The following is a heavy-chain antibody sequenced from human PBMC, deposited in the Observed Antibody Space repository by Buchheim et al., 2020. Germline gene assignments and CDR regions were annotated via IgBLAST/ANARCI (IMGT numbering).Heavy chain of an antibody. CDR1: GFTFSDYY. Sequence: QAQLVESGGGVVEPGGSLRLSCAASGFTFSDYYMSWVRQAPGKGVEWVSYIGQSGTGINYADSVKGRFTVSRDNAKNSLDLQRSSLRAEDTGVYYCERTARVADIWGQGTL. J-gene: IGHJ4*02. D-gene: IGHD6-6*01. CDR2: IGQSGTGI. CDR3: ERTARVADI. V-gene: IGHV3-11*01.